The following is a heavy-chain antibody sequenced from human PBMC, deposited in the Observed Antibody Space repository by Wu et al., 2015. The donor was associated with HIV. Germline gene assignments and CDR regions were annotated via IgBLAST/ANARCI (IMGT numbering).Heavy chain of an antibody. J-gene: IGHJ6*03. D-gene: IGHD4-17*01. CDR2: IIPIFGTA. CDR3: NLYQSALRPYYYYMDV. Sequence: QVQLVQSGAEVKKPGSSVKVSCKASGGTFSSYAISWVRQAPGQGLEWMGGIIPIFGTANYAQKFQGRVTITADESTSTAYMELSSLRSEDTAVYYCNLYQSALRPYYYYMDVWGKGTTVTVSS. CDR1: GGTFSSYA. V-gene: IGHV1-69*12.